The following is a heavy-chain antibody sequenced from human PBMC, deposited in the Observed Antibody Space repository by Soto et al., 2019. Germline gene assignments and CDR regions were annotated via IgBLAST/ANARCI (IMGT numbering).Heavy chain of an antibody. D-gene: IGHD5-12*01. CDR3: ARNHGATTSESWFGP. V-gene: IGHV1-18*01. Sequence: QVHLVQSGVEVKTPGASVRVSCQASGYTFFTYDISWVRQAPGQGLEWMGWISTYSGDTKYAQKFQGRVTMTPDTSTTTAYLELRSLRSADTAVYYCARNHGATTSESWFGPWGQGTLVTVSS. J-gene: IGHJ5*02. CDR1: GYTFFTYD. CDR2: ISTYSGDT.